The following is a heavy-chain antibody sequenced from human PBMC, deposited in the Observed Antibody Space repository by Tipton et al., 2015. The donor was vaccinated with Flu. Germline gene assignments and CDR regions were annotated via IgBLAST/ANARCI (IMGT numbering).Heavy chain of an antibody. CDR2: ISSSSSYI. J-gene: IGHJ6*02. CDR3: ARAAGIQTSYYYSGMDV. V-gene: IGHV3-21*01. D-gene: IGHD6-13*01. CDR1: GFTFSSYS. Sequence: SLRLSCAASGFTFSSYSMNWVRQAPGKGLEWVSSISSSSSYIYYADSVKGRFTISRDNAKNSLYLQMNSLRAEDTAVYYCARAAGIQTSYYYSGMDVWGQGTPVTVSS.